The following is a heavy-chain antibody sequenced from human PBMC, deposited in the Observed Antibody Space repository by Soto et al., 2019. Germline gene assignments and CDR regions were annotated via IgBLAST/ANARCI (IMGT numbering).Heavy chain of an antibody. V-gene: IGHV4-34*01. J-gene: IGHJ4*02. CDR2: VNHSGST. D-gene: IGHD2-8*02. CDR3: ARDKITGLFDY. CDR1: GGSFSGYY. Sequence: SETLSLTCAVYGGSFSGYYWTWIRQPPGTGLEWIGEVNHSGSTNYNPSLKSRVIISVDTSKNHFSLKLTSVTAADMAVYYCARDKITGLFDYWGQGTLVTESS.